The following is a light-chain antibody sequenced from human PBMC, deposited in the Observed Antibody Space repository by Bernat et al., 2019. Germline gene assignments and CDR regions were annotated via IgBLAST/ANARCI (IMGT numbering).Light chain of an antibody. J-gene: IGKJ1*01. Sequence: EIVLTQSPATLSLSPGERATLSCRASQSVTSYLAWYQQKPGQAPRLLIYDASNRATGIPARFSSSGSGTDFTLTINNLEPEDFAVYYCQQYGSSPPWTFGQGTKVEIK. CDR1: QSVTSY. V-gene: IGKV3-11*01. CDR2: DAS. CDR3: QQYGSSPPWT.